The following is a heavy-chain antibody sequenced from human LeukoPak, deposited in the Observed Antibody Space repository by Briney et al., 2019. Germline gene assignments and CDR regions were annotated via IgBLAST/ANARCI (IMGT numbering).Heavy chain of an antibody. J-gene: IGHJ4*02. CDR2: ISYHGDIT. D-gene: IGHD3-10*01. Sequence: GGSLRLSCAASGFTFSSYAMHWVRQAPGKGLEWVALISYHGDITYYADSVKGRFTLSRDNSKTTLFLQLNSLRAEDTAVYYCARDSTYYYDSGNSGPHYFDFWGQGTLVTVSS. CDR1: GFTFSSYA. CDR3: ARDSTYYYDSGNSGPHYFDF. V-gene: IGHV3-30*01.